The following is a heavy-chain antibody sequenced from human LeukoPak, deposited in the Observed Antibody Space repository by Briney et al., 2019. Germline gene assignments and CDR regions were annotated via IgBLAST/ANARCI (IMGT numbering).Heavy chain of an antibody. CDR1: GGSFSGYY. V-gene: IGHV4-34*01. D-gene: IGHD4-23*01. CDR2: INHSGST. CDR3: ARGRGGGNPGYYLDY. J-gene: IGHJ4*02. Sequence: SETLSLTCAVYGGSFSGYYWSWIRQPPGKGLEWIGEINHSGSTNYNPSLKSRVTISVDTSKNQFSLKLSSVTAADTAVYYCARGRGGGNPGYYLDYWGQGTLVTVSS.